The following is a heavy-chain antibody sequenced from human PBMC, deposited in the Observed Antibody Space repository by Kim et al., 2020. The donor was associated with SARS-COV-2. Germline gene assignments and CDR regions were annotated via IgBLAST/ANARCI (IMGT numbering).Heavy chain of an antibody. CDR2: INHSGST. CDR3: ARKVGYCSGGSCYYPSDYYYGMDV. J-gene: IGHJ6*02. V-gene: IGHV4-34*01. Sequence: SETLSLTCAVYGGSFSGYYWSWIRQPPGKGLEWIGEINHSGSTNYNPSLKSRVTISVDTSKNQFSLKLSSVTAADTAVYYCARKVGYCSGGSCYYPSDYYYGMDVWGQGTTVTVSS. D-gene: IGHD2-15*01. CDR1: GGSFSGYY.